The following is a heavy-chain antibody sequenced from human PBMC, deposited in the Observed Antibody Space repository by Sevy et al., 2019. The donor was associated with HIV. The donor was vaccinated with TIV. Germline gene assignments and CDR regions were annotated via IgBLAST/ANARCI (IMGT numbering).Heavy chain of an antibody. J-gene: IGHJ5*02. CDR1: GYTFTDYG. Sequence: ASVKVSCKASGYTFTDYGITWVRQAPGQGLEWMGWIGTYNGNRKSARKFQDRVTMATDISTSTAYMELTTLRKDDTAVAYCSRGGSVGPNRGVWFDPWGQGTLVTVSS. CDR3: SRGGSVGPNRGVWFDP. D-gene: IGHD1-26*01. CDR2: IGTYNGNR. V-gene: IGHV1-18*01.